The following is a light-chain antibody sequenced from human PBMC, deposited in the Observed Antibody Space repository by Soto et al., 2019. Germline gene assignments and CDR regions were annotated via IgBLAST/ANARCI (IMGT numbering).Light chain of an antibody. CDR2: DVS. V-gene: IGLV2-14*03. CDR1: SSDIGGYDY. Sequence: QSALTQPASVSGFPGQSITISCTGTSSDIGGYDYVSWYQQHPGKAPKLIIYDVSGRPSGVSNRFSGSKSANTASLTISGLQAEDEAEYHCSSYTSTSAPYVFGTGTKLTVL. J-gene: IGLJ1*01. CDR3: SSYTSTSAPYV.